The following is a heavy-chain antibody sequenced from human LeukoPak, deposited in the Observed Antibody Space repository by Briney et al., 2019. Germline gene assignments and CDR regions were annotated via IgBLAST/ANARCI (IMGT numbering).Heavy chain of an antibody. D-gene: IGHD6-19*01. J-gene: IGHJ4*02. V-gene: IGHV4-59*08. CDR3: ARHGSGWSFDY. CDR1: GGSISGYY. CDR2: ISYSGSN. Sequence: SETLSLTCTVSGGSISGYYWSWIWQPPGKGVEWIGYISYSGSNNYNPSLKSRVSISVDTSKNQFSLNLNSVTAADTAVFYCARHGSGWSFDYWGQGTLVTVSS.